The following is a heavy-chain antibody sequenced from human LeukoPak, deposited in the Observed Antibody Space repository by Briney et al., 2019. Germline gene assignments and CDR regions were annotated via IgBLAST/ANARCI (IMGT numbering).Heavy chain of an antibody. Sequence: ASVKDSCKASGYTFTSYYMHWVRQAPGQELEWMGIINPSGGSTSYAQKFQGRVTMTRDTSTSTVYMELSSLRSEDTAVYYCARDLLTVTTDYYYYGMDVWGQGTTVTVSS. CDR2: INPSGGST. D-gene: IGHD4-11*01. J-gene: IGHJ6*02. CDR3: ARDLLTVTTDYYYYGMDV. CDR1: GYTFTSYY. V-gene: IGHV1-46*01.